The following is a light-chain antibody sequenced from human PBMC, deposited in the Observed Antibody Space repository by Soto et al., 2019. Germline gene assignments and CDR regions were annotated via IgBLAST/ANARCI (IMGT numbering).Light chain of an antibody. CDR2: DAS. CDR1: QSVSSN. V-gene: IGKV3-15*01. Sequence: EIVMTQSPATLSVSPGERATLSCRASQSVSSNLAWYQQKPGQAPRLLIYDASTRATGIPARFSGGGSGTYFTLTISSLQSEDSAVYYCHQYKTWPPKYTFGQGTKLEIK. CDR3: HQYKTWPPKYT. J-gene: IGKJ2*01.